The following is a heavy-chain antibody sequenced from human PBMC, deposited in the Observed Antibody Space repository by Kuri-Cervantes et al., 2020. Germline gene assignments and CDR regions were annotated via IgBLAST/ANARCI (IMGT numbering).Heavy chain of an antibody. V-gene: IGHV1-46*01. CDR1: GYTFTSYY. CDR3: ARVPTYYYDSSSYYHFDY. Sequence: SVKVSCKASGYTFTSYYLHWVRQAPGQGLEWMGIINPSGGSTSYAQKFQGRVTMTRDTSTSTVYMELSSLGAEDTAVYYCARVPTYYYDSSSYYHFDYWGQGTLVTVSS. CDR2: INPSGGST. J-gene: IGHJ4*02. D-gene: IGHD3-22*01.